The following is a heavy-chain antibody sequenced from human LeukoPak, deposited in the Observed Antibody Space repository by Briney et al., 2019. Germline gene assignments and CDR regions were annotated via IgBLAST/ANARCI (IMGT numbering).Heavy chain of an antibody. J-gene: IGHJ4*02. D-gene: IGHD2-15*01. CDR2: IRYDGSNK. V-gene: IGHV3-30*02. CDR3: AKGLVAAEGDYYFDY. CDR1: GFTFSSYG. Sequence: GGSLRLSCAASGFTFSSYGMHWVRQAPGKGLEWVAFIRYDGSNKYYADSVKGRFTISRDNSKNTLYLQMSSLRAEDTAVYYCAKGLVAAEGDYYFDYWGQGTLVTVSS.